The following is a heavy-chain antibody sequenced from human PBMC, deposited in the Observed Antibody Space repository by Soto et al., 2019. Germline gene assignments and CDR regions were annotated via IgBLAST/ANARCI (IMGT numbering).Heavy chain of an antibody. D-gene: IGHD6-19*01. J-gene: IGHJ4*02. Sequence: ASVKVSCKASGYTFTSYDINWVRQATGQGLEWMGWINPNSGGTNYAQKFQGWVTMTRDTSISTAYMELSRLRSDDTAVYYCARAFNAAVAPDYWGQGTLVTVSS. CDR1: GYTFTSYD. CDR2: INPNSGGT. CDR3: ARAFNAAVAPDY. V-gene: IGHV1-2*04.